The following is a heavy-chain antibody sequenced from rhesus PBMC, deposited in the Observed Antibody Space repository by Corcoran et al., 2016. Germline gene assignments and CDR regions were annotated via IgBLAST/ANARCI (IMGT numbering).Heavy chain of an antibody. V-gene: IGHV3S42*01. J-gene: IGHJ4*01. CDR2: INGGGVSK. CDR1: GFTFSSSW. CDR3: AKSNWGDYYIDY. D-gene: IGHD3-34*01. Sequence: EVQLVESGGGLAKPGGSLRLSCAASGFTFSSSWMNWVRQTPGKGLEWISAINGGGVSKYYADSVKGRFTISRDNAKNTLSLQMNSLRAEDTAVYYCAKSNWGDYYIDYWGQGVLVTVSS.